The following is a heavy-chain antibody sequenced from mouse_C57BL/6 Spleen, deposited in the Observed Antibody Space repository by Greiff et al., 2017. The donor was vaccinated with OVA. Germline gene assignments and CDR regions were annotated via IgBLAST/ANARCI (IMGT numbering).Heavy chain of an antibody. Sequence: VQLKESGPELVKPGASVKISCKASGYTFTDYYMNWVKQSHGKSLEWIGDINPNNGGTSYNQKFKGKAKLTVDKSSSTAYMELRSLTSEDSAVYYCARKNYDYDVRYAMDYWGQGTSVTVSS. J-gene: IGHJ4*01. D-gene: IGHD2-4*01. V-gene: IGHV1-26*01. CDR3: ARKNYDYDVRYAMDY. CDR2: INPNNGGT. CDR1: GYTFTDYY.